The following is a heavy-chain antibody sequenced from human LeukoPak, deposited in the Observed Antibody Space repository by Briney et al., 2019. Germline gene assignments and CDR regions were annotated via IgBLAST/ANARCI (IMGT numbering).Heavy chain of an antibody. CDR1: GFTFSSYS. CDR2: ISSSSRYI. J-gene: IGHJ4*02. V-gene: IGHV3-21*01. CDR3: ARGGGGSYYHLLDY. Sequence: GGSLRLSCAASGFTFSSYSMNWVRQAPGKGLEWVSSISSSSRYIYQADSVKGRFTISKDNAKNSLYLQMNSLRAEDTAVYYCARGGGGSYYHLLDYWGQGTLVTVSS. D-gene: IGHD1-26*01.